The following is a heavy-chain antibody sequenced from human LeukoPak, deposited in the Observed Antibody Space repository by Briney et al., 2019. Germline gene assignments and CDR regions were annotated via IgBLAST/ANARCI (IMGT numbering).Heavy chain of an antibody. Sequence: SETLSLTCTVSGGSVSSGNYFWSWIRQPPGQGLEWIGYIYYSGSTKYNPSLKSRVTISVDTSKNQFSLRLSSVTAADTAVYYCARGFEANWGQGTLVTASS. CDR2: IYYSGST. V-gene: IGHV4-61*01. CDR1: GGSVSSGNYF. CDR3: ARGFEAN. J-gene: IGHJ4*02.